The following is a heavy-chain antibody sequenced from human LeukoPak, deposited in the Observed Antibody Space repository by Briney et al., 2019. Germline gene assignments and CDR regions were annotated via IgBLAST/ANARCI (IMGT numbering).Heavy chain of an antibody. CDR2: ISAYNGNS. D-gene: IGHD3-9*01. V-gene: IGHV1-18*01. CDR3: ARVEGYDILTGYYKAPPFDY. Sequence: ASVKVSCKPSGYTFTSYGVSWVRQAPGQGLEWMGWISAYNGNSNYAQKLQGRVTMTTDTSTSTAYMELRSLRSDDTAVYSCARVEGYDILTGYYKAPPFDYWGQGTLVTVSS. J-gene: IGHJ4*02. CDR1: GYTFTSYG.